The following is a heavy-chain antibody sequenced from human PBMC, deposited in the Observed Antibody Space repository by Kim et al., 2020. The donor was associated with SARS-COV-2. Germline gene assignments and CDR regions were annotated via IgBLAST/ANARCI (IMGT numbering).Heavy chain of an antibody. V-gene: IGHV1-69*13. J-gene: IGHJ6*02. D-gene: IGHD2-21*01. CDR3: ARRSPTPIPKRAYYYYGMDV. CDR1: GGTFSSYA. Sequence: SVKVSCKASGGTFSSYAISWVRQAPGQGLEWMGGIIPIFGTANYAQKFQGRVTITADESTSTAYMELSSLRSEDTAVYYCARRSPTPIPKRAYYYYGMDVWGQGTTGTVSS. CDR2: IIPIFGTA.